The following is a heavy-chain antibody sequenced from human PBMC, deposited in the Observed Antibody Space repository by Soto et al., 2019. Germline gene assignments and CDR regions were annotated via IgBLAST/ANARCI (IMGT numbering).Heavy chain of an antibody. J-gene: IGHJ4*02. Sequence: GGSLRLSCAASGFTFSSYGMHWVRQAPGKGLEWVAVISYDGSNKYYADSVKGRFTISRDNSKNTLYLQMNSLRAEDTAVYYCAKDPLGYCSGGSCYCFDYWGQGTLVTVSS. V-gene: IGHV3-30*18. CDR3: AKDPLGYCSGGSCYCFDY. CDR1: GFTFSSYG. CDR2: ISYDGSNK. D-gene: IGHD2-15*01.